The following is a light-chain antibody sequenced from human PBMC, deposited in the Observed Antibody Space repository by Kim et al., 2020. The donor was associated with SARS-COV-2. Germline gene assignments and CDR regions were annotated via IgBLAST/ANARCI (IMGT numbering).Light chain of an antibody. J-gene: IGKJ4*01. Sequence: LAPGERVTLSGRASQSVISYLVWYQQKPGQAPRLLIYHSSNRATGIPARFSGGGSGTDFILTISSLEPEDFAVYYCQQRSNWPLTFGGGTKVDIK. CDR1: QSVISY. CDR3: QQRSNWPLT. CDR2: HSS. V-gene: IGKV3-11*01.